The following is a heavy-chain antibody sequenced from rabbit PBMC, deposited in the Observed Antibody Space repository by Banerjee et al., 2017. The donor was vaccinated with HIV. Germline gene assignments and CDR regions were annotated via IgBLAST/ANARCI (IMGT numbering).Heavy chain of an antibody. CDR3: AREESDGGGHLKL. J-gene: IGHJ4*01. V-gene: IGHV1S45*01. Sequence: QEQLVESGGGLVQPGGSLTLSCKASGFSFSSSYWICWVRQAPGKGLEWIGCIYTGSGSALYVSWAKGRFTISKTSSTTVTPQMTSLTAADTATYFCAREESDGGGHLKLWGQGTLVTVS. CDR1: GFSFSSSYW. CDR2: IYTGSGSA. D-gene: IGHD2-1*01.